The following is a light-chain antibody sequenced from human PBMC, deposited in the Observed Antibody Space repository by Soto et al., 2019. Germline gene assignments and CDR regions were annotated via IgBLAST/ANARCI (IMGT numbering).Light chain of an antibody. CDR3: QQYDNLPRIT. V-gene: IGKV1-33*01. CDR2: DAS. Sequence: DIQMTQSPSSLSASVGDRVTITFQASQDISNYLNWYQQKPGKAPKLLIYDASNLETGVPSRFSGSGSGTDFTFTISSLQPEDFATYYCQQYDNLPRITFGQGTRLEIK. J-gene: IGKJ5*01. CDR1: QDISNY.